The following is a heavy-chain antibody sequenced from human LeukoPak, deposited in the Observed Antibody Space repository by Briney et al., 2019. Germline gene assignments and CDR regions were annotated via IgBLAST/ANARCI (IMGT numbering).Heavy chain of an antibody. CDR2: ISAYNGNT. CDR1: VYTFTIYG. Sequence: GASVTVSCKASVYTFTIYGISWVRQAPGQGLEWMGWISAYNGNTNYAHKLQGRVTMTTDTSTSTAYMELRSLRSDDTAVYYCARDRPKATVTTFGFDYWGQGTLVTVSS. V-gene: IGHV1-18*04. J-gene: IGHJ4*02. D-gene: IGHD4-17*01. CDR3: ARDRPKATVTTFGFDY.